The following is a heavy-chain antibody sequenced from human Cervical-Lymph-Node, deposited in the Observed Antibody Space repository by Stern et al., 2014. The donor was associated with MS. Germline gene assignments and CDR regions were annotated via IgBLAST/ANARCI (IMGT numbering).Heavy chain of an antibody. D-gene: IGHD3-22*01. CDR2: IFPHDSDT. Sequence: EVQLVESGAEVKKPGESLKISCRGSGYSFTSYWIGWVRQMPGKGLECMGIIFPHDSDTRYSPSFQGQVTISADKSISTAYLQWSSLKASDTAMYYCARLGRDYFDTTAYGAPDSWGQGTLVTVSS. CDR1: GYSFTSYW. J-gene: IGHJ5*01. CDR3: ARLGRDYFDTTAYGAPDS. V-gene: IGHV5-51*03.